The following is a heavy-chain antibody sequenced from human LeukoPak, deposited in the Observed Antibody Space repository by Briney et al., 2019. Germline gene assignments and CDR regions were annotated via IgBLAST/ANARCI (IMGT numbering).Heavy chain of an antibody. J-gene: IGHJ3*02. CDR1: GITFSSYA. D-gene: IGHD4-17*01. V-gene: IGHV3-30*01. Sequence: GGFLRLSCAASGITFSSYAMHWVRQAPGKGLEWVAVISYDGSNKYYADSVKGRFTISRDNSKNTLYLQMNSLRAEDTAVYYCARDPHDYGDYGAFDIWGQGTMVTVSS. CDR3: ARDPHDYGDYGAFDI. CDR2: ISYDGSNK.